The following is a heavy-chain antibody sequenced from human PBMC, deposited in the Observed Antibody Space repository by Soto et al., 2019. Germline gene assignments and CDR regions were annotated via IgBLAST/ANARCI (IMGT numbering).Heavy chain of an antibody. CDR3: ARDEYQLLSSVSWFDS. CDR2: IYHTGNT. D-gene: IGHD2-2*01. CDR1: GGSISDDSY. J-gene: IGHJ5*01. Sequence: SETLSLTCTVSGGSISDDSYWSWIRQTPGKGLEWIGYIYHTGNTYYNPSLRSRVPISVDKSKSQFSLKLISVTAADTAVYFCARDEYQLLSSVSWFDSWGQGTLVTVSS. V-gene: IGHV4-30-4*01.